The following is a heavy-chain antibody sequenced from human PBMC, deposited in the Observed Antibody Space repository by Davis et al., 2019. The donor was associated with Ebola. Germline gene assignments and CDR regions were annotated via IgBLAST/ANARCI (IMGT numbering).Heavy chain of an antibody. D-gene: IGHD2-15*01. CDR2: IKSDGSSA. CDR3: TRGPCRSDSCYDLFDH. J-gene: IGHJ4*02. CDR1: GLTFSGYW. Sequence: GESLKISCAASGLTFSGYWMHWVRQAPGEGLFWVARIKSDGSSASYAASVRGRFTISRDDAKNTVDLQMNSLRIEDTAMYYCTRGPCRSDSCYDLFDHWGQGTLVTVSS. V-gene: IGHV3-74*01.